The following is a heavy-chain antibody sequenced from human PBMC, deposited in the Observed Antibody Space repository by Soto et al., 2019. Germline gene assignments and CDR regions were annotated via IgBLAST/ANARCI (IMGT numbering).Heavy chain of an antibody. Sequence: QVQLQESGPGLVKPSQTLSLTCTVSGDSISSGDYYWTWIRQPPGKGLEWIGYIYYSGSTYYNPSLKSRVTISVDTYKNQFSLKLSSVTAADTAVYYCARDRVVGYGMDVWGQGTTVTVSS. CDR2: IYYSGST. D-gene: IGHD2-15*01. CDR1: GDSISSGDYY. J-gene: IGHJ6*02. V-gene: IGHV4-30-4*01. CDR3: ARDRVVGYGMDV.